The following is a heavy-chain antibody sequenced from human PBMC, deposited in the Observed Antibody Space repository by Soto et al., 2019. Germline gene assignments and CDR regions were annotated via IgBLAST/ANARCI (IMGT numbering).Heavy chain of an antibody. D-gene: IGHD1-7*01. Sequence: QVQLVESGGGVVQPGRSLRLSCSASGFTFSDFEMYWVRQAPGKGLDWVSFISYDGSNQYYAGSVKGRFTVSRDNCKNTLILLMNSLRPEDTAVYFCARRTGTAPRFDYWGQGTLVTVSS. V-gene: IGHV3-30-3*01. CDR1: GFTFSDFE. CDR3: ARRTGTAPRFDY. CDR2: ISYDGSNQ. J-gene: IGHJ4*02.